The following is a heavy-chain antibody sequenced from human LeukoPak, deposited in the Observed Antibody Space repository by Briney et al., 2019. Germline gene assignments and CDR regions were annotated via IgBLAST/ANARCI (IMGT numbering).Heavy chain of an antibody. CDR1: GGSISSNY. D-gene: IGHD6-19*01. V-gene: IGHV4-59*05. CDR2: IYYSGNT. J-gene: IGHJ3*02. Sequence: SETLSLTCTVSGGSISSNYWSWIRQPAGKGLEWIGRIYYSGNTYYNPSLKSRVTISVDTSKNQFSLKLTSVTAADTAVYYCATYPKSYSSGWTALDIWGQGTMVTVSS. CDR3: ATYPKSYSSGWTALDI.